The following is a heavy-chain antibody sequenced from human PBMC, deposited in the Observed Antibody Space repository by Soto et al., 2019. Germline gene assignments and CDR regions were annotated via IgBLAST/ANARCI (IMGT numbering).Heavy chain of an antibody. CDR3: ARDLSYGLCDY. V-gene: IGHV1-18*01. Sequence: QVQLVQSGAEVKKPGASVKVSCKASGYTFTSYGISWVRQAPGQGLEWMGWISAHNGNTKYAQKLQGRVTMTTDTYTSTAYMGLRSLRSDDTAVYYCARDLSYGLCDYWGQGTLVTVSS. CDR1: GYTFTSYG. D-gene: IGHD5-18*01. J-gene: IGHJ4*02. CDR2: ISAHNGNT.